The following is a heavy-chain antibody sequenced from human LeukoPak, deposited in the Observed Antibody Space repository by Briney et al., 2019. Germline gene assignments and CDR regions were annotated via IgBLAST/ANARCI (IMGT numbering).Heavy chain of an antibody. Sequence: ASVKVSCKASGYTFTSYGISWVRQAPGQGLEWMGWISAYNGNTNYAQKLQGRVTMTTDTSTSTAYMELRSLRSDDTAMYYCARIGYSSGSPNPADDYWGQGTLVTVSS. J-gene: IGHJ4*02. V-gene: IGHV1-18*01. CDR1: GYTFTSYG. CDR2: ISAYNGNT. CDR3: ARIGYSSGSPNPADDY. D-gene: IGHD6-19*01.